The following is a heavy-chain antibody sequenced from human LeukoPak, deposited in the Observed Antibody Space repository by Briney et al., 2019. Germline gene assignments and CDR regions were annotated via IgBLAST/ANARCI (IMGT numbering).Heavy chain of an antibody. CDR1: GGTFSSYA. CDR2: IIPIFGTA. J-gene: IGHJ4*02. Sequence: SVKVSCKASGGTFSSYAISWVRQAPGQGLECMGGIIPIFGTANYAQKFQGRVTITADESTSTAYMELSSLRSEDTAVYYCARCRTWGSYRPPYFDYWGQGTLVTVSS. CDR3: ARCRTWGSYRPPYFDY. V-gene: IGHV1-69*13. D-gene: IGHD1-26*01.